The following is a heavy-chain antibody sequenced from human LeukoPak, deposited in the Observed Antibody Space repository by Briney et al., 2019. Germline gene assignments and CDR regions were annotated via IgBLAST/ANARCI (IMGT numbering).Heavy chain of an antibody. V-gene: IGHV3-23*01. J-gene: IGHJ4*02. D-gene: IGHD6-13*01. CDR3: AKDRAQQLVLDF. Sequence: GGSLRLSCAASGFTVSSNHMSWVRQAPGKGLEWVSAIIGSGSSTYYADSVKGRFTISRDNSKNTLFLQMNSLRAEDTAVYYCAKDRAQQLVLDFWGQGTLVTVSS. CDR2: IIGSGSST. CDR1: GFTVSSNH.